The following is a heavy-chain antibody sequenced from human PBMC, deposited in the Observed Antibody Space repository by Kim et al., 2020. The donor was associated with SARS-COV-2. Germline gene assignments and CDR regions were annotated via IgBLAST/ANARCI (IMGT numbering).Heavy chain of an antibody. CDR1: VFIVDYFG. V-gene: IGHV3-33*01. Sequence: SVFIVDYFGVHWVRQAPGRGVVWVALIWHDASNENYADSVKGRFTISRDYSKNTVYLQMNSLRAEDTAVYYCARDPYGWGNYFDYWGQGTLAT. J-gene: IGHJ4*02. D-gene: IGHD3-10*01. CDR2: IWHDASNE. CDR3: ARDPYGWGNYFDY.